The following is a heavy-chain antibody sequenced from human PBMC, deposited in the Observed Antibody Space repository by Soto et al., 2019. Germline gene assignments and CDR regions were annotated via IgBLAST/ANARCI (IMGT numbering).Heavy chain of an antibody. CDR3: ARPNYYDSSGYRI. J-gene: IGHJ3*02. CDR2: ISYDGSNK. V-gene: IGHV3-30-3*01. Sequence: GGSLRLFCAASGFTFSSYAMHWVRQAPGKGLEWVAVISYDGSNKYYADSVKGRFTISRDNSKNTLYLQMNSLRAEDTAVYYCARPNYYDSSGYRIWGQGTMVTVSS. D-gene: IGHD3-22*01. CDR1: GFTFSSYA.